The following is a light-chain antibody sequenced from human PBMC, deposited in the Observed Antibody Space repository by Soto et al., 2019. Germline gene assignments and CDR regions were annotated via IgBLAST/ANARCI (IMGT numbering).Light chain of an antibody. CDR1: QSVTSN. V-gene: IGKV3D-15*01. Sequence: ERVMTQSPCTLSVSPGESATLSCRASQSVTSNLAWYQQKPGQVPRLLIYGASTRATGIPARFSGSGFGTEFTLTITSLQSEDFAVYYCQQYKNWPRTFGQGTKVEIK. CDR3: QQYKNWPRT. J-gene: IGKJ2*02. CDR2: GAS.